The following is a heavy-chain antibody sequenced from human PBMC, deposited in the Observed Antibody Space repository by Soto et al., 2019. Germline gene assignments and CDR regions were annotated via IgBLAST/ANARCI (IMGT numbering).Heavy chain of an antibody. CDR1: GGTFSSYA. Sequence: GASVKVSCKASGGTFSSYAISWVRQAPGQGLEWMGGISPNNGKTNYAQKLQGRVTMTTDTSTSTAYMELRSLRSDDTAVYYCARTGVLRYFDWSAPPFDAFDIWGQGTMVTVSS. D-gene: IGHD3-9*01. J-gene: IGHJ3*02. CDR2: ISPNNGKT. V-gene: IGHV1-18*01. CDR3: ARTGVLRYFDWSAPPFDAFDI.